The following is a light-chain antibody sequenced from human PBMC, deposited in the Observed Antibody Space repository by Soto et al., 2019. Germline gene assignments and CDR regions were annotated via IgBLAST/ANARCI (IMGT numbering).Light chain of an antibody. J-gene: IGKJ1*01. CDR3: LQDYTYPQT. V-gene: IGKV1-6*01. CDR1: QDIASD. Sequence: AIQMTQSPSSLSASVGDTVTITCRASQDIASDLGWYQQKPGKAPKLLIYGTSTLHSGVPSRFGGSGSGTEFTLTISGLQPEDFATYFCLQDYTYPQTFGQGIRVEVK. CDR2: GTS.